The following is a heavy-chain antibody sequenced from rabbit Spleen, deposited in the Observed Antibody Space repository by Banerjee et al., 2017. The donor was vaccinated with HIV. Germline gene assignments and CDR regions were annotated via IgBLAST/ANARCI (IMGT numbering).Heavy chain of an antibody. CDR3: ARDTGSSFSSYGMDL. D-gene: IGHD8-1*01. J-gene: IGHJ6*01. CDR2: IYGGSGGST. Sequence: QEQLVESGGGLVQPEGSLTLTCKASGFDFSSDYMCWVRQAPGKGPEWIACIYGGSGGSTYYASWAKGRFTISKTSSTTVTLQMTSLTVADTATYFCARDTGSSFSSYGMDLWGPGTLVTVS. CDR1: GFDFSSDY. V-gene: IGHV1S45*01.